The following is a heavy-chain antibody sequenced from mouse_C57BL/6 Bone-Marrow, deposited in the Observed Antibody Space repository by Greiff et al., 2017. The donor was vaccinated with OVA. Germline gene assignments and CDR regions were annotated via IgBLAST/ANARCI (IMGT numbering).Heavy chain of an antibody. CDR3: ARQDHYDCGASWFAY. V-gene: IGHV2-6-1*01. Sequence: QVQLQESGPGLVAPSQSLSITCTVSGFSLTSYGVHWVRQPPGKGLEWLVVIWSDGSTTYNSALKSRLSISKDNSKSQVFLKMNSLQTDDTAMYYCARQDHYDCGASWFAYWGQGTLVTVSA. CDR2: IWSDGST. D-gene: IGHD2-4*01. CDR1: GFSLTSYG. J-gene: IGHJ3*01.